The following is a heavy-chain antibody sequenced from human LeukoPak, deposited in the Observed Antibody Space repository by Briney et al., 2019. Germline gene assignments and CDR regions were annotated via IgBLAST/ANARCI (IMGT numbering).Heavy chain of an antibody. J-gene: IGHJ4*02. V-gene: IGHV1-46*01. D-gene: IGHD3-22*01. CDR1: GNTFTMYN. CDR2: INPSDGAT. Sequence: ASVKVSCKAPGNTFTMYNIHWVRQAPGQWLEWMGLINPSDGATTYTQKFQGRVTMTRDMSTTTVYMDLRSLRSEDTAVYFCARGKYYYDSSGYPGGYWGQGTLVTVSS. CDR3: ARGKYYYDSSGYPGGY.